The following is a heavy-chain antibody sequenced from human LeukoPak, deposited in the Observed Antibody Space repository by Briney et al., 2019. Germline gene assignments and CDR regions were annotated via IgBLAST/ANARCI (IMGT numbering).Heavy chain of an antibody. D-gene: IGHD1-26*01. J-gene: IGHJ4*02. CDR1: GFTFSTYG. CDR2: IRYDGSDK. V-gene: IGHV3-30*02. CDR3: ARDRSFSGSFLDY. Sequence: GGSLRLSCAASGFTFSTYGMQWVRQAPGKGLEWVAFIRYDGSDKYYAESVKGRFTISRDNSKNTLYLQMNSLSAEDTAVYYCARDRSFSGSFLDYWGQGTLVTVSS.